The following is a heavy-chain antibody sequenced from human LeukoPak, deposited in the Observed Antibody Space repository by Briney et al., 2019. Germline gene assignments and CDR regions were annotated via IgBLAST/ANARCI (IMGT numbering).Heavy chain of an antibody. D-gene: IGHD6-19*01. CDR1: GFTFSSYG. V-gene: IGHV3-30*18. Sequence: GGSLRLSCAASGFTFSSYGMHWVRQAPGKGLEWVAVISYDGSNKYYADSVKGRFTISRDNSKNTLYLQMNSLRAEDTAVYYCAKEAYSSDWYYLSAGYFDYWGQGTLVTVSS. J-gene: IGHJ4*02. CDR2: ISYDGSNK. CDR3: AKEAYSSDWYYLSAGYFDY.